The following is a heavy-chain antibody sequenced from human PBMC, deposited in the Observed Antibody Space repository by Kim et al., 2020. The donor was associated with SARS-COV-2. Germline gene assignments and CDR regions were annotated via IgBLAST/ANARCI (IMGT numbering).Heavy chain of an antibody. D-gene: IGHD3-10*01. V-gene: IGHV4-59*08. Sequence: SETLSLTCYVSGDSINSHYWSFIRQPPGKGLEWIGHIYYSGSTDYNPSLKGRVTISVDTSTNQFSLKLSSVTAADTAVYYCARQISVLVTIVRGLITTHLIVMRFDPWGQGTLVTVSS. CDR2: IYYSGST. J-gene: IGHJ5*02. CDR1: GDSINSHY. CDR3: ARQISVLVTIVRGLITTHLIVMRFDP.